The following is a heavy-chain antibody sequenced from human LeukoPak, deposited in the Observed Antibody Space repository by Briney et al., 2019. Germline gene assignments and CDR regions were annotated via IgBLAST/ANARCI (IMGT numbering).Heavy chain of an antibody. Sequence: SGGSLRLSCAASGFTFSNYWIHWVRQAPGKGLVWVSRIKGDGSFTNYADSVKGRFTISRDIAKNTLYLQMNSLRAEDTGVYYCAKDHYWSIDYWGRGTLVTVSS. CDR2: IKGDGSFT. D-gene: IGHD3-3*01. CDR3: AKDHYWSIDY. J-gene: IGHJ4*02. CDR1: GFTFSNYW. V-gene: IGHV3-74*01.